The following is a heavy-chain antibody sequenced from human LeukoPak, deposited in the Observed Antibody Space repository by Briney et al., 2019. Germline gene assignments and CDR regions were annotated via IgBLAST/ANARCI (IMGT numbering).Heavy chain of an antibody. Sequence: ASVKVSCKASGYTFTSYYMHWVRQAPRQGLEWMGIINPSGGSTSYAQKFQGRVTMTRDTSTSTVYMELSSLRSEDTAVYYCARGNDRAMSQWLRSAIPQFDYWGQGTLVTVSS. J-gene: IGHJ4*02. CDR3: ARGNDRAMSQWLRSAIPQFDY. V-gene: IGHV1-46*01. CDR2: INPSGGST. CDR1: GYTFTSYY. D-gene: IGHD6-19*01.